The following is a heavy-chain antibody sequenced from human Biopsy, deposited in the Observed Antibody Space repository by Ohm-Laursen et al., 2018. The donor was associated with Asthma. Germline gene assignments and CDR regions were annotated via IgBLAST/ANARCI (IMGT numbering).Heavy chain of an antibody. CDR3: ARGGLHYYEYYGMDV. CDR1: GFTFDNYT. V-gene: IGHV3-30*04. D-gene: IGHD2-21*02. Sequence: RSLRLSCTASGFTFDNYTMHWVRQAPGKGLEWVTIISYDGRNTYYADSVEGRFTISRDNSKNTPFLQMSSPRPEDTAVYYCARGGLHYYEYYGMDVWGQGTTVTVSS. CDR2: ISYDGRNT. J-gene: IGHJ6*02.